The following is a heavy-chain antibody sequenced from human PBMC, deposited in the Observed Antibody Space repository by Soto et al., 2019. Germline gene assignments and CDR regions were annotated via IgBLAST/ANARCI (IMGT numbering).Heavy chain of an antibody. CDR3: ARDRGVAPPVAGNTHYYYYMDV. D-gene: IGHD6-19*01. CDR2: ISAYNGNT. J-gene: IGHJ6*03. V-gene: IGHV1-18*01. CDR1: GYSFTNYG. Sequence: QDQLVQSGVEVKKPGASVKVSCKASGYSFTNYGITWVRQAPGQGFGWMGWISAYNGNTNYAQKFQGRVTLTTDASTSTAYLELRSLRSDDTAVYYCARDRGVAPPVAGNTHYYYYMDVWGKGTTVTVSS.